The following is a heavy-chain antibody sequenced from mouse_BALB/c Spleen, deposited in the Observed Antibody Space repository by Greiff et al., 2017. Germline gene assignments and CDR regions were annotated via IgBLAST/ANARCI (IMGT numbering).Heavy chain of an antibody. CDR3: ASHYGSSPWFAY. Sequence: VQLVESGPELVKPGASVKISCKASGYAFSSSWMNWVKQRPGQGLEWIGEIYPGSGNTYYNEKFKGKATLTADKSSSTAYMQLSSLTSEDSAVYFCASHYGSSPWFAYWGQGTLVTVSA. CDR2: IYPGSGNT. CDR1: GYAFSSSW. J-gene: IGHJ3*01. D-gene: IGHD1-1*01. V-gene: IGHV1-82*01.